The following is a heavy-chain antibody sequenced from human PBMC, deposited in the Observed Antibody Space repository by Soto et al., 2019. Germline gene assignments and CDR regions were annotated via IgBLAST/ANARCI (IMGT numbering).Heavy chain of an antibody. CDR1: GGSFSGYY. CDR3: ARGRTNCSGGSCYSPFDY. Sequence: PSETLSLTCAVYGGSFSGYYWSWIRQPPGKGLEWIGEINHSGSTNYNPSLKSRVTISVDTSKNQFSLKLSSVTAADTAVYYCARGRTNCSGGSCYSPFDYWGQGTLVTVSS. D-gene: IGHD2-15*01. CDR2: INHSGST. V-gene: IGHV4-34*01. J-gene: IGHJ4*02.